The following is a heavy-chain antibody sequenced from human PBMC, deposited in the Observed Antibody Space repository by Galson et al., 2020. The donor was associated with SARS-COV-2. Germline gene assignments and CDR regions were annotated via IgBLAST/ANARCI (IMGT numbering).Heavy chain of an antibody. CDR1: GFTFSNAW. V-gene: IGHV3-15*07. D-gene: IGHD2-2*01. CDR2: IKSKTDGGTT. Sequence: GGSLRLSCAASGFTFSNAWMNWVRQAPGKGLEWVDRIKSKTDGGTTDYAAPVKGRFTISRDDSKNTLYLQMNSLKTEDTAVYYCTTKYCSSTSCYGGGWGYYYGMDVWGQGTTVTVSS. J-gene: IGHJ6*02. CDR3: TTKYCSSTSCYGGGWGYYYGMDV.